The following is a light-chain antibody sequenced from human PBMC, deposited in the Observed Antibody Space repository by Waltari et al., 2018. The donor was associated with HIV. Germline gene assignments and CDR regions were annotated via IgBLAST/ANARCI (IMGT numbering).Light chain of an antibody. CDR2: DVS. Sequence: QSALTQPPSVSGSPGQSITISCTGTSSDSGGFKSVSWYQQSPGKAPKLIIYDVSYRPSGVSNRFSGSKSGNTASLTISGLQAEDEADYYCGSSMTNVNMDVFGGGTKLTVL. CDR3: GSSMTNVNMDV. J-gene: IGLJ2*01. CDR1: SSDSGGFKS. V-gene: IGLV2-14*03.